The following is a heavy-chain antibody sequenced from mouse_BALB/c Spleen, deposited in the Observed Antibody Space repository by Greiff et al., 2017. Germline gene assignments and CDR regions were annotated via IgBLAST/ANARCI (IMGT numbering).Heavy chain of an antibody. CDR2: IDPANGNT. J-gene: IGHJ2*01. V-gene: IGHV14-3*02. D-gene: IGHD1-1*01. CDR1: GFNIKDTY. CDR3: ARESSFITTVVIDYFDY. Sequence: VQLKESGAELVKPGASVKLSCTASGFNIKDTYMHWVKQRPEQGLEWIGRIDPANGNTKYDPKFQGKATITADTSSNTAYLQLSSLTSEDTAVYYCARESSFITTVVIDYFDYWGQGTTLTVSS.